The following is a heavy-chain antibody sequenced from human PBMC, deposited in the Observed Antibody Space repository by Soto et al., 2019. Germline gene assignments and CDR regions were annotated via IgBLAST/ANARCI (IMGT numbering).Heavy chain of an antibody. J-gene: IGHJ5*02. CDR3: ARDRSYCGGDCLELERENWFDP. Sequence: ASVKVSCKASGYTFTGYYMHWVRQAPGQGLEWMGWINPSSGGTNYAQKFQGRVTMTRDTSISTAYMELSRLRSDDTAVYYCARDRSYCGGDCLELERENWFDPWGQGTLVTVSS. V-gene: IGHV1-2*02. D-gene: IGHD2-21*02. CDR1: GYTFTGYY. CDR2: INPSSGGT.